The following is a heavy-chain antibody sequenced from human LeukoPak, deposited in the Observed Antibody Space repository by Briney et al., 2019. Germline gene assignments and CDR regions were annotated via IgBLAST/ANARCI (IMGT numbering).Heavy chain of an antibody. V-gene: IGHV3-21*01. CDR2: IDRSGSFI. CDR3: AKAFTKSGSYWDYFDF. Sequence: PGGSLRLSCAASGFTFSNFGMHWVRQAPGKGLEWVSSIDRSGSFIFYADSVKGRFTTSRDNARNSVYLQMDSLRAEDTAVYYCAKAFTKSGSYWDYFDFWGLGTLVAVSS. D-gene: IGHD1-26*01. J-gene: IGHJ4*02. CDR1: GFTFSNFG.